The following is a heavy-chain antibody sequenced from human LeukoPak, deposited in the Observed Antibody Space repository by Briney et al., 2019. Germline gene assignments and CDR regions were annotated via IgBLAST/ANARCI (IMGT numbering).Heavy chain of an antibody. CDR3: ARRSSGSPPYYFDY. D-gene: IGHD1-26*01. V-gene: IGHV3-74*01. CDR1: GFTFSSYW. J-gene: IGHJ4*02. CDR2: INSDGSST. Sequence: GGSLRLSCAASGFTFSSYWMHWVRQAPGKGLVWVSRINSDGSSTSYADSVKGRFTISRDNATNTLYLQMNSLRAEDTAVYYCARRSSGSPPYYFDYWGQGTLVTVSS.